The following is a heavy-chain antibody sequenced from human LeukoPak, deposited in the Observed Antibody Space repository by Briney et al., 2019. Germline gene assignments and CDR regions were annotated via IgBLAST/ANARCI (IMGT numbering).Heavy chain of an antibody. CDR1: GYSFSTYW. J-gene: IGHJ4*02. V-gene: IGHV5-51*01. Sequence: GESLKISCKGSGYSFSTYWIGWVRQMPGKGLEWRGIIYPGDSDTRYSPSFQGQVTISADKSIIAAYLQWSSLMASDTAMYYCERLSHSGTTVTTIDYWGQGTLVTVSS. CDR3: ERLSHSGTTVTTIDY. D-gene: IGHD4-17*01. CDR2: IYPGDSDT.